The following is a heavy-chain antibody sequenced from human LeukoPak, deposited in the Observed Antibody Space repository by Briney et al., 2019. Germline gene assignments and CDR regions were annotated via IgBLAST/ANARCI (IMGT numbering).Heavy chain of an antibody. CDR1: GGSISSYY. Sequence: SETLSLTCTVSGGSISSYYWSWIRQPPGKGLEWIGDINYSGSTTYNPSLTSRVTISVNTSKNQFSLKLNSVTAADTAVYYCARGRASSWSPFTYWGQGILVTVSS. V-gene: IGHV4-59*01. D-gene: IGHD6-19*01. CDR3: ARGRASSWSPFTY. CDR2: INYSGST. J-gene: IGHJ4*02.